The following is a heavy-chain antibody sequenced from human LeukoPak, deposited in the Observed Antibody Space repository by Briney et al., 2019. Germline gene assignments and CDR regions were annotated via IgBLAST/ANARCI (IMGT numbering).Heavy chain of an antibody. CDR2: IPYDGSDK. J-gene: IGHJ6*04. D-gene: IGHD3-10*02. CDR3: AELGITMIGGV. CDR1: GFPFSSYG. V-gene: IGHV3-30*02. Sequence: GGSLRLSCAASGFPFSSYGMHWVRQAPGKGLEWVAFIPYDGSDKFYADSVKGRFTISRDNAKNSLYLQMNSLRAEDTAVYYCAELGITMIGGVWGKGTTVTISS.